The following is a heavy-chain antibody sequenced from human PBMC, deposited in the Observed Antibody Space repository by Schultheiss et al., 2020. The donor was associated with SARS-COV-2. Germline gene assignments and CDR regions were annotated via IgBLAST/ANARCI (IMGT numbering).Heavy chain of an antibody. CDR1: GFTFDDYA. CDR2: ISWNSGSI. V-gene: IGHV3-9*01. J-gene: IGHJ4*02. D-gene: IGHD6-19*01. CDR3: ARGGIAVAGTFHY. Sequence: GGSLRLSCAASGFTFDDYAMHWVRQAPGKGLEWVSGISWNSGSIGYADSVKGRFTISRDNAKNSLYLQMNSLRAEDTALYYCARGGIAVAGTFHYWGQGTLVTVSS.